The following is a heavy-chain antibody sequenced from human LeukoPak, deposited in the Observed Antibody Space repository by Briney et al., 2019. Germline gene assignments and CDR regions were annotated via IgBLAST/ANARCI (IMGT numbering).Heavy chain of an antibody. CDR2: ISGSGGNS. Sequence: QPGGSLRLSCAASGFTFSSYAMSWVRQAPGKGLEWVSAISGSGGNSYDADSVKGRFTISRDNSKNTLYLQMNSLRGEDTAVYYCAKAPRMATIEVREGPDYWGQGTLVTVSS. D-gene: IGHD5-24*01. V-gene: IGHV3-23*01. CDR1: GFTFSSYA. J-gene: IGHJ4*02. CDR3: AKAPRMATIEVREGPDY.